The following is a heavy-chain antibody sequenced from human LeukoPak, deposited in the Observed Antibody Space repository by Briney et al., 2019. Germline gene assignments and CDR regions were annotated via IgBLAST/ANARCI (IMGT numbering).Heavy chain of an antibody. Sequence: SQTLSLTCAISGDSVSSNSGAWNWIRQSPSRGLEWLGRTYYRSKWHNEYAVSLRSRITINPDTSKNQFSLQLNSVSPEDTAVYYCASGTAANGMDVWGRGTTVTVSS. CDR1: GDSVSSNSGA. V-gene: IGHV6-1*01. D-gene: IGHD1-1*01. CDR3: ASGTAANGMDV. J-gene: IGHJ6*02. CDR2: TYYRSKWHN.